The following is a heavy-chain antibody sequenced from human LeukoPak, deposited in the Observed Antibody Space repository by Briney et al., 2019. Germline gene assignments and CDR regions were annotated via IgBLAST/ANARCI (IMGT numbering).Heavy chain of an antibody. J-gene: IGHJ6*03. V-gene: IGHV1-18*04. CDR2: IIPNIGTA. CDR1: GYTFTGYY. CDR3: ARQESSSWFHYYYYYMDV. D-gene: IGHD6-13*01. Sequence: ASVKVSCKASGYTFTGYYMNWVRQATGQGLEWMGGIIPNIGTADYAQKFQGRVTMTTDTSTSTAYMELRSLRSDDTAVYYCARQESSSWFHYYYYYMDVWGKGTTVTVSS.